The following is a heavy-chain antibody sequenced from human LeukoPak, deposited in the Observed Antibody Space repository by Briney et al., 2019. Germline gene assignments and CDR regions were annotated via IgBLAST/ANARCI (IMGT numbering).Heavy chain of an antibody. J-gene: IGHJ6*02. Sequence: GGSLRLSCAASGFIFDDYAMHWVRQAPGKGLEWVSGISWNSGSIGYADSVKGRFTISRDNAKNSLYLQMNSLRAEDTALYYCAKDQQLWSVNYYYYGMDVWGQGTTVTVSS. V-gene: IGHV3-9*01. D-gene: IGHD5-18*01. CDR2: ISWNSGSI. CDR1: GFIFDDYA. CDR3: AKDQQLWSVNYYYYGMDV.